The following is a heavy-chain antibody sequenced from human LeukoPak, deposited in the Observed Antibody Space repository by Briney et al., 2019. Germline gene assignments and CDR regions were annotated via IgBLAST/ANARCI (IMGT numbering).Heavy chain of an antibody. CDR1: GYTLTELS. Sequence: ASVKVSCKVSGYTLTELSMHWVRQAPGKGLEWMGGFDPEDGETIYAQKFQGRVTMTEDTSTDTAYMELSRLRSDDTAVYYCARGYDYSSREWLRFLEWSRGFDPWGQGTLVTVSS. V-gene: IGHV1-24*01. CDR3: ARGYDYSSREWLRFLEWSRGFDP. D-gene: IGHD3-3*01. CDR2: FDPEDGET. J-gene: IGHJ5*02.